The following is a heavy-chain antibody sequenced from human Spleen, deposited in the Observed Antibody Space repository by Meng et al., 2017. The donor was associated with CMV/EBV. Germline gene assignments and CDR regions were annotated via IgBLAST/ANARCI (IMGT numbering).Heavy chain of an antibody. Sequence: GGSLRLSCAASGFNFDDYAMSWVRQAPGKGLERVSNINWNGVSTTYGDSVKGRFTISRDNAKNSLYLQMNSLRAEDTAVYYCARGRWAVADPLIGNWGQGTLVTVSS. J-gene: IGHJ4*02. V-gene: IGHV3-20*04. CDR3: ARGRWAVADPLIGN. CDR2: INWNGVST. CDR1: GFNFDDYA. D-gene: IGHD6-19*01.